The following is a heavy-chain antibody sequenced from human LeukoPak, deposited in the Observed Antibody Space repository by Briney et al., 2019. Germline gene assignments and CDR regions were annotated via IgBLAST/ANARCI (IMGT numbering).Heavy chain of an antibody. D-gene: IGHD1-14*01. CDR3: ARVKGPGLDYYYYYMDV. Sequence: GASVKVSCKASGGTFSSYAISWVRQAPGQGLEWMGGIIPIFGTANYAQKFQGRVTITADESTSTAYMELSSLRSEDTAVYYCARVKGPGLDYYYYYMDVWGKGTTVTISS. CDR2: IIPIFGTA. CDR1: GGTFSSYA. J-gene: IGHJ6*03. V-gene: IGHV1-69*13.